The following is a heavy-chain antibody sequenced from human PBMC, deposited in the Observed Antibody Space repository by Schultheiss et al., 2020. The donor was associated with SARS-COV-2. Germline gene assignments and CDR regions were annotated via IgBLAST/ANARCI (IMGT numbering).Heavy chain of an antibody. CDR1: GFTFSDYY. D-gene: IGHD2-15*01. J-gene: IGHJ6*02. CDR3: ARSASRIYYYYGMDV. V-gene: IGHV3-11*04. CDR2: ISSSGSTI. Sequence: SCAASGFTFSDYYMSWIRQAPGKGLEWVSYISSSGSTIYYADSVKGRFTISRDNAKNSLYLQMNSLRAEDTAVYYCARSASRIYYYYGMDVWGQGTTVTVSS.